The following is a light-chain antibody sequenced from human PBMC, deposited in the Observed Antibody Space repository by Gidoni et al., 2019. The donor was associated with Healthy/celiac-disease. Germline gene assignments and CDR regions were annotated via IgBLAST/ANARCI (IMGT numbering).Light chain of an antibody. CDR2: GAS. J-gene: IGKJ1*01. V-gene: IGKV3-20*01. CDR3: QQYGSSPPWT. CDR1: QSVSSSY. Sequence: EIVLTQSPGTLSLSPGERATLSCRASQSVSSSYLAWYQQKPGQAPRLLIYGASSRAPGIPDRFSGSGSGTDSTLTISRLEPEDFAVYYCQQYGSSPPWTFGQGTKVEIK.